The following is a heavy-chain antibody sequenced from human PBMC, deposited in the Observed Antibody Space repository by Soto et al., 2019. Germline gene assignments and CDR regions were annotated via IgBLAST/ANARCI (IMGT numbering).Heavy chain of an antibody. CDR3: ARMGIVTMVRGVPPYYGMDV. V-gene: IGHV3-30-3*01. CDR1: GFTFSSYA. D-gene: IGHD3-10*01. J-gene: IGHJ6*02. CDR2: ISYDGSNK. Sequence: GGSLRLSCAASGFTFSSYAMHWVRQAPGKGLEWVAVISYDGSNKYYADSVKGRFTISRDNSKNTLYLQMNSLRAEDTAVYYCARMGIVTMVRGVPPYYGMDVWGQGTTVTVSS.